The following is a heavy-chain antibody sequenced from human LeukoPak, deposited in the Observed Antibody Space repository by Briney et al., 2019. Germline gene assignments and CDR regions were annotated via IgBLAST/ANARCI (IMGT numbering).Heavy chain of an antibody. D-gene: IGHD4-23*01. CDR1: GSTFSNYA. CDR3: TKALYGGNTV. CDR2: ISGSGGTT. V-gene: IGHV3-23*01. J-gene: IGHJ4*02. Sequence: GGSLRLSCAASGSTFSNYAMGWVRQAPGEGLQCVSAISGSGGTTYYADSVKGRLTISRDNSKNTVYLQMNSLRAEDTAFYYCTKALYGGNTVWGQGTLVTVSS.